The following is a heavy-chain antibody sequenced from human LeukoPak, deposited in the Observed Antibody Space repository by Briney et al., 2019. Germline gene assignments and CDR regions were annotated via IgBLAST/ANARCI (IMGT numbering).Heavy chain of an antibody. Sequence: PSETLSLTCTVSGGSISSYYWSWIRQPPGKGLEWIGYIYYSGSTNYNPSLKSRVTISVDTSKNQFSLKLSSVTAADTAVYYCARVRYSSSWYVRGDNWFDPWGQGTLVTVSS. V-gene: IGHV4-59*01. J-gene: IGHJ5*02. CDR2: IYYSGST. D-gene: IGHD6-13*01. CDR3: ARVRYSSSWYVRGDNWFDP. CDR1: GGSISSYY.